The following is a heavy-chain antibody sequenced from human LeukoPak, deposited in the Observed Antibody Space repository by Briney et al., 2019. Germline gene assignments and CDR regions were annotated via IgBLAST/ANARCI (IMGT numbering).Heavy chain of an antibody. CDR2: ISAYNGNT. J-gene: IGHJ4*02. CDR3: ARVGTAVTQYYFDY. Sequence: ASVKVSCKASGYTFSNYGISWVRQAPGQGLEWMGWISAYNGNTKYAQNLQGRVTMTTDTSTSTGYMELRSLRSDDTAVYYCARVGTAVTQYYFDYWGQGTLVTVSS. V-gene: IGHV1-18*01. D-gene: IGHD4-23*01. CDR1: GYTFSNYG.